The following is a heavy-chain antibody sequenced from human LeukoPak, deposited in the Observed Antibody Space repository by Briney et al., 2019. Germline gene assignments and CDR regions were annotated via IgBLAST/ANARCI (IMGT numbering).Heavy chain of an antibody. V-gene: IGHV4-59*01. CDR1: GGSFSGYY. D-gene: IGHD6-19*01. Sequence: SETLSLTCADYGGSFSGYYWSWIRQPPGKGLEWIGYIYYSGSTNYNPSLESRVTISVDTSKNQFSLKLSSVTAADTAVYYCAREYSSGWSGAGYWGQGTLVTVSS. J-gene: IGHJ4*02. CDR2: IYYSGST. CDR3: AREYSSGWSGAGY.